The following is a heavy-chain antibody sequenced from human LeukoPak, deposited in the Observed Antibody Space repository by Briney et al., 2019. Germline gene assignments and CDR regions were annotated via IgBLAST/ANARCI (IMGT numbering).Heavy chain of an antibody. CDR1: GYSISSGYY. J-gene: IGHJ4*02. CDR3: ARESRSIAARCFDY. CDR2: IYHSGST. Sequence: SETLSLTCTVSGYSISSGYYWGWIRQPPGKGLEWIGSIYHSGSTYYNPSLKSRVTISVDTSKNQFSLKLSSVTAADTAVYYCARESRSIAARCFDYWGQGTLVTVSS. V-gene: IGHV4-38-2*02. D-gene: IGHD6-6*01.